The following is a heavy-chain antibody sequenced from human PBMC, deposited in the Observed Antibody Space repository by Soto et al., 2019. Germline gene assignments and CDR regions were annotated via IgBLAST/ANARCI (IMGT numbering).Heavy chain of an antibody. Sequence: EVQLVESGGGLVQPGGSLRLSCAASGFTFSTYWMHWVRQAPGKGLVWVSRTNTDGSSTTYADSVEGRFTISRDNAKNTLYLQMNSLRAEDKGVYYCARGTRVIPAESDFDYWGQGTLVTVSS. D-gene: IGHD2-2*01. J-gene: IGHJ4*02. CDR1: GFTFSTYW. V-gene: IGHV3-74*01. CDR2: TNTDGSST. CDR3: ARGTRVIPAESDFDY.